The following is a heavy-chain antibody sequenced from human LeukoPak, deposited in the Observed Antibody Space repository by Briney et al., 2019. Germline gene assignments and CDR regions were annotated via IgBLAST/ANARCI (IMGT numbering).Heavy chain of an antibody. CDR1: GGSISSYY. CDR2: VYYSGTT. D-gene: IGHD1-1*01. V-gene: IGHV4-59*08. Sequence: SETLSLTRTVSGGSISSYYWSWIRQPPGKGPEWIGYVYYSGTTNYNPSLKSRVTISVDTSKNQFSLKLSSVTAADAAVYYCARHGNGFQLDIWGQGTMVTVSS. CDR3: ARHGNGFQLDI. J-gene: IGHJ3*02.